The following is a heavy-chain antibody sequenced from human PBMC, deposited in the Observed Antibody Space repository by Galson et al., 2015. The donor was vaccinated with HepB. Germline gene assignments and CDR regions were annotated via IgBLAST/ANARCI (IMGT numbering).Heavy chain of an antibody. CDR2: INKDGSET. J-gene: IGHJ4*02. CDR1: GFSFRNYW. CDR3: SRGSGCGDY. D-gene: IGHD6-19*01. V-gene: IGHV3-74*01. Sequence: SLRLSCAASGFSFRNYWMNWVRQVPGKGLDWVARINKDGSETNYADSVKGRFTISRDNARNTVDLQMGSVRAEDTALYYCSRGSGCGDYWGQGALVTVSS.